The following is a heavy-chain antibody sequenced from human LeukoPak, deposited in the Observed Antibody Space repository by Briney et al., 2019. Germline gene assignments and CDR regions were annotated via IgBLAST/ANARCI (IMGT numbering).Heavy chain of an antibody. CDR3: AKDQKVYSSSSEYFQH. J-gene: IGHJ1*01. D-gene: IGHD6-13*01. CDR2: ISGSGGST. V-gene: IGHV3-23*01. Sequence: TGGSLRLSCAASGFTFDDYGMSWVRQAPGKGLEWVSAISGSGGSTYYADSVKGRFTISRDNSKNTLYLQMNSLRAEDTAVYYCAKDQKVYSSSSEYFQHWGQGTLVTVSS. CDR1: GFTFDDYG.